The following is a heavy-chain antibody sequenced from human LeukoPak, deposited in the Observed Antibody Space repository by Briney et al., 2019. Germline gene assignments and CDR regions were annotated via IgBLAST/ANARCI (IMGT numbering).Heavy chain of an antibody. CDR3: AKVAAWTYFDS. V-gene: IGHV3-23*01. Sequence: GGSLRLSCAAPGLTFRSSAMSWVRLAPGKGLAWVSVIDGSGQTTYYAGSVKGRFTISRDNSKNTLYLQLTSLRVDDTAVYYCAKVAAWTYFDSWGQGTLVTVSS. CDR2: IDGSGQTT. CDR1: GLTFRSSA. D-gene: IGHD3/OR15-3a*01. J-gene: IGHJ4*02.